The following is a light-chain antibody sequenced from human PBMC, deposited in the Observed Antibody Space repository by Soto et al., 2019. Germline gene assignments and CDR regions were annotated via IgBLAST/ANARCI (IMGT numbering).Light chain of an antibody. J-gene: IGKJ5*01. V-gene: IGKV3-15*01. CDR3: QQYNNWPPIT. CDR2: GAS. CDR1: QSVSNN. Sequence: EILMTQSPATLSVSPGERATLSCRASQSVSNNVAWYQQKPGQAPRLLIYGASTRATGIPARISGTGSGTEFTLTISRLEPEDFAVYYCQQYNNWPPITFGQGTRLEIK.